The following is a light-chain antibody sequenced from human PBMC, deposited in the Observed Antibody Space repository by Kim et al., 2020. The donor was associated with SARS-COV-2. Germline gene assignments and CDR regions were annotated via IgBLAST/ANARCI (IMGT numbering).Light chain of an antibody. Sequence: KTVTHSCTRSSGSIASNYVQWYQQRPGSAPTTVIYEDNQSPSGVPDRFSGSIDSSSNSASLTISGLKTEDEADYYCQSYDSSNYWVFGGGTQLTVL. CDR2: EDN. J-gene: IGLJ3*02. CDR3: QSYDSSNYWV. CDR1: SGSIASNY. V-gene: IGLV6-57*03.